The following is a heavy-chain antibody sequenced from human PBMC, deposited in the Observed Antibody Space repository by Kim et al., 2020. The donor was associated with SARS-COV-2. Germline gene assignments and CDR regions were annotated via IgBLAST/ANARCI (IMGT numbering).Heavy chain of an antibody. Sequence: SETLSLTCTVSGGSISSSSYYWGWIRQPPGKGLEWIGSIYYSGSTYYNPSLKSRVTISVDTSKNQFSLKLSSVTAADTAVYYCARPLTYCGGDCYSAPPYYYYGMDVWGQGTTVTVSS. J-gene: IGHJ6*02. D-gene: IGHD2-21*02. CDR2: IYYSGST. CDR3: ARPLTYCGGDCYSAPPYYYYGMDV. V-gene: IGHV4-39*01. CDR1: GGSISSSSYY.